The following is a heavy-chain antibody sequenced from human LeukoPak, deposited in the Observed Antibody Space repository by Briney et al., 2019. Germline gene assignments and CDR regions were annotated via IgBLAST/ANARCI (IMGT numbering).Heavy chain of an antibody. J-gene: IGHJ6*02. Sequence: PAGCLRLSCAVSGLTFSDYYMSWIRQAPGKGMGWDSYISSSGSTIYYADSVKGRFTISKDNAKNSLYLQMNSLRAEDTAVYYCARAHSAAGTGYYYGMDVWGQGTTVTVSS. CDR2: ISSSGSTI. CDR1: GLTFSDYY. CDR3: ARAHSAAGTGYYYGMDV. D-gene: IGHD6-13*01. V-gene: IGHV3-11*01.